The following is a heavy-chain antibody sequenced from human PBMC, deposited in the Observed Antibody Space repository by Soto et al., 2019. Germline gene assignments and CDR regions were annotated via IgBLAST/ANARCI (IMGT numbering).Heavy chain of an antibody. V-gene: IGHV3-15*07. D-gene: IGHD3-22*01. CDR2: ITSKTDGGTT. CDR3: TTLTYYYDSSGYYYGDAFDI. Sequence: SVSNAWMNWVRQAPGKGLEGVGRITSKTDGGTTDYAAPVKGRFTISRDDSKNTLYLQMNSLKNEDTAVYYCTTLTYYYDSSGYYYGDAFDILGQGTMGTGSS. CDR1: SVSNAW. J-gene: IGHJ3*02.